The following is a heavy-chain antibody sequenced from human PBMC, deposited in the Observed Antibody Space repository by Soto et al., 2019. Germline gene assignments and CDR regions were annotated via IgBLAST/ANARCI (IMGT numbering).Heavy chain of an antibody. V-gene: IGHV1-18*01. CDR2: ISLYSDGT. CDR1: GYTFSNYG. D-gene: IGHD2-2*01. J-gene: IGHJ5*02. CDR3: ARVVPGAEAWFGP. Sequence: ASVKVSCKTSGYTFSNYGITRVRRAPGQPLEWLGWISLYSDGTNYAQKFQGRVSMTTDTSTTTAYMELRSLRSDDTAVYYCARVVPGAEAWFGPWGQGTLVTVSS.